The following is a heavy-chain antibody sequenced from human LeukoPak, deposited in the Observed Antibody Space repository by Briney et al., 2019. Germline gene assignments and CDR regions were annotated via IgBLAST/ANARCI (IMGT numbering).Heavy chain of an antibody. V-gene: IGHV3-23*01. J-gene: IGHJ4*02. Sequence: PGGSLRLSCAASGLTFSSYAMSWVRQAPGKGLEWVSAISGSGGSTYCADSVKGRFTISRDNSKNTLYLQMNGLRAEDTAVYYCAKVIVVVVAALDYWGQGTLVTVSS. CDR1: GLTFSSYA. CDR2: ISGSGGST. CDR3: AKVIVVVVAALDY. D-gene: IGHD2-15*01.